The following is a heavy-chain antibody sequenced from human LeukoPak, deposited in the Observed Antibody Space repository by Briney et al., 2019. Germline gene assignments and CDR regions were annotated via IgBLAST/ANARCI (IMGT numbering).Heavy chain of an antibody. Sequence: SETLSLTCTVSGGSISSYYWSWIRQPAGKGLEWIGSIYYSGSTYYNPSLKSRVTISVDTSKNQFSLKLSSVTAADTAVYYCARHGSTATWFGKVWFDPWGQGTLVTVSS. CDR2: IYYSGST. CDR1: GGSISSYY. CDR3: ARHGSTATWFGKVWFDP. J-gene: IGHJ5*02. D-gene: IGHD3-10*01. V-gene: IGHV4-59*05.